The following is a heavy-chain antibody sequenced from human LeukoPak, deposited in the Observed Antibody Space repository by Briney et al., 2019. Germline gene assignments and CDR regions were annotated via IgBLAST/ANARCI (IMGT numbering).Heavy chain of an antibody. CDR1: GGSIRSGSYC. Sequence: PSQTLSLTCTVSGGSIRSGSYCWSWVRQPAGKGLELIGRIYTSGSTNYNPSLKSRVTISVDTSKNQFTLKLSSVTAADTAVYYCARDSDHYYYDSSGYSPVAAFDIWGQGTMVTVSS. D-gene: IGHD3-22*01. J-gene: IGHJ3*02. CDR3: ARDSDHYYYDSSGYSPVAAFDI. CDR2: IYTSGST. V-gene: IGHV4-61*02.